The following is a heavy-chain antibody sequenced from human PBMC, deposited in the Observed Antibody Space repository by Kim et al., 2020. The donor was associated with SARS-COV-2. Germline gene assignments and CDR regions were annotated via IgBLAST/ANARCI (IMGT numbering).Heavy chain of an antibody. CDR3: ARDQGGYCSVGSCPELNYFYYGMDV. J-gene: IGHJ6*02. V-gene: IGHV3-30-3*01. CDR2: ISYDGSNK. Sequence: GGSLRLSCAASGFTFSSYAMHWVRQAPGKGLEWVAVISYDGSNKYYADSVKGRFTIYRDNTKNTLYLQMNSLRAEDKAVYYCARDQGGYCSVGSCPELNYFYYGMDVWGQGTTVTVSS. CDR1: GFTFSSYA. D-gene: IGHD2-15*01.